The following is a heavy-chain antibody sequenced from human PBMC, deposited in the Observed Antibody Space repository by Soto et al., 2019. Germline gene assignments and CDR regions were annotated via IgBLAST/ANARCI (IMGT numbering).Heavy chain of an antibody. CDR1: GFTFSSDG. V-gene: IGHV3-30*03. CDR3: ARLSIAGSYCDFWSGYPDFDY. Sequence: QVQLVESGGGVVQPGRSLRLSGAASGFTFSSDGMHWVRQAPGKGLQWVAVISYDGSSKYFADSVKGRFTISRDNSKNTLYLQIISLRAEDTAVYYCARLSIAGSYCDFWSGYPDFDYWGQGTLVTVSS. CDR2: ISYDGSSK. J-gene: IGHJ4*02. D-gene: IGHD3-3*01.